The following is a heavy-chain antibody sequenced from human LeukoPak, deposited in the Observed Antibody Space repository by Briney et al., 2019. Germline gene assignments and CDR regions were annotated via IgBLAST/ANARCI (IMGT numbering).Heavy chain of an antibody. Sequence: GGSLRLSCAASGFTFTTYGFHWVRQAPGKGLEWVAALFYDGTNKFYADSVKGRFTISRDNSKNTLYLQMNSLRAEDTAVYYCARDHQDQHQVGSGNQLHNWFDSWGQGTLVTVSS. CDR3: ARDHQDQHQVGSGNQLHNWFDS. J-gene: IGHJ5*01. CDR2: LFYDGTNK. CDR1: GFTFTTYG. D-gene: IGHD1-26*01. V-gene: IGHV3-33*01.